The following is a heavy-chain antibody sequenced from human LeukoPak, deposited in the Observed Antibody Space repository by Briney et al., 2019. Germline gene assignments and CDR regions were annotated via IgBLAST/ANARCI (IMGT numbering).Heavy chain of an antibody. Sequence: GGSLRLSCAASGFTFSDYYMSWIRQAPGKGREWVSYISSSGSTIYYADSVKGRFTISRDNAKNSLYLQMNSLRAEDTAVYYCARRQQLDYYFDYWGQGTLVTVSS. CDR2: ISSSGSTI. CDR1: GFTFSDYY. CDR3: ARRQQLDYYFDY. D-gene: IGHD6-13*01. J-gene: IGHJ4*02. V-gene: IGHV3-11*01.